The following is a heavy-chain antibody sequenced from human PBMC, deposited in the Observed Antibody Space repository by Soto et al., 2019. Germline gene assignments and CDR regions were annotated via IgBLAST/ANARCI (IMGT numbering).Heavy chain of an antibody. Sequence: PGGSLRLSCAASGFTFSSYAMHWVRQAPGKGLEWVAVISYDGSNKYYADSVKGRFTISRDNSKNTLYLQMNSLRAEDTAVYYCARGRPVVAVSSSLDYWGQGTLVTVSS. V-gene: IGHV3-30-3*01. CDR3: ARGRPVVAVSSSLDY. J-gene: IGHJ4*02. CDR1: GFTFSSYA. D-gene: IGHD2-15*01. CDR2: ISYDGSNK.